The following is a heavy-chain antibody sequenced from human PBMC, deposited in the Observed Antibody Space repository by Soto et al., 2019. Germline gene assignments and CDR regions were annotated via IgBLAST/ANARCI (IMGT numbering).Heavy chain of an antibody. J-gene: IGHJ6*02. CDR2: IIPIFGTA. Sequence: QVQLVQSGAEVKKPGSSVKVSCKASGGTFSSYAMSWVRQAPGQGLEWMGGIIPIFGTANYAKKFQGRVTITADESTSTAYMELSSLRSEDTAVYYCARLRWFEDYYYGMDVWGQGTTVTVSS. D-gene: IGHD3-10*01. V-gene: IGHV1-69*01. CDR1: GGTFSSYA. CDR3: ARLRWFEDYYYGMDV.